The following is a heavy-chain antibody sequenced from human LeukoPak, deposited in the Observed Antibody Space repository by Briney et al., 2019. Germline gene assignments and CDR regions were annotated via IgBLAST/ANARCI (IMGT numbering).Heavy chain of an antibody. Sequence: PSQTLSLTCTVSGGSISSGDYYWSWIRQLPGKGLEWIGYFYYSGSTYYNPSLKSRAVISVDTSKNQFSLKLSSVTAADTAVYYCARDDCANGVCYIADVWGKGTTVTVSS. J-gene: IGHJ6*04. V-gene: IGHV4-31*03. CDR2: FYYSGST. CDR3: ARDDCANGVCYIADV. CDR1: GGSISSGDYY. D-gene: IGHD2-8*01.